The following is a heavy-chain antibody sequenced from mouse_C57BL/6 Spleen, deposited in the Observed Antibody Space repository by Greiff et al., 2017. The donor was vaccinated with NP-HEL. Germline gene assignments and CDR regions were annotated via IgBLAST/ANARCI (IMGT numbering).Heavy chain of an antibody. CDR1: GFTFSSYA. D-gene: IGHD1-1*01. CDR3: TREESTVVKEYYFDY. J-gene: IGHJ2*01. V-gene: IGHV5-9-1*02. CDR2: ISSGGDYI. Sequence: EVMLVESGEGLVKPGGSLKLSCAASGFTFSSYAMSWVRQTPEKRLEWVAYISSGGDYIYYADTVKGRFTISRDNARNTLYLQMSSLKSEDTAMYYCTREESTVVKEYYFDYWGQGTTLTVSS.